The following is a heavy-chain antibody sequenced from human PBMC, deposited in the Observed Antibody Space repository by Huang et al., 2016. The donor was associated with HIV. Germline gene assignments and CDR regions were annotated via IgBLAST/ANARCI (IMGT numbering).Heavy chain of an antibody. Sequence: EVQLVESGGGLIQPGGSLGLSCAASGFTGSTNYMTWVRPAPWKVLGWVALIYSGGTTYYTDSVKGRFTISRDDSENTLYLHMTSLGAGDTAVYYCAKEGDTGAALGYWGQGTLVTVS. J-gene: IGHJ4*02. CDR2: IYSGGTT. D-gene: IGHD2-8*02. CDR1: GFTGSTNY. CDR3: AKEGDTGAALGY. V-gene: IGHV3-53*01.